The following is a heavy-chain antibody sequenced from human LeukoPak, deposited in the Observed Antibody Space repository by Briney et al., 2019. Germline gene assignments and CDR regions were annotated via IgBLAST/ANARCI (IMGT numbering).Heavy chain of an antibody. J-gene: IGHJ4*02. CDR3: ARRGQWGHFDY. CDR1: GGSISSDY. Sequence: SETLSLTCTVSGGSISSDYWSWIRQPPGKGLEWIGYIYYSGNTNYNPSLKSRVTISVDTSKNQFSLKLSSVTAADTAVYYCARRGQWGHFDYWGQGTLVTVSS. D-gene: IGHD2-8*01. V-gene: IGHV4-59*08. CDR2: IYYSGNT.